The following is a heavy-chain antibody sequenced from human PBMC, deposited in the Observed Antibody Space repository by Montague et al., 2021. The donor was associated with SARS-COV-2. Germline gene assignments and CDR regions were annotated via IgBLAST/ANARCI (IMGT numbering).Heavy chain of an antibody. V-gene: IGHV4-59*01. D-gene: IGHD2-8*01. Sequence: SETLSLTCTVSGGSISGYYWSWIRQPPGKGLEWIGYIYYSGSTKYNPFLESRVTVSVDRSKNQVSLKLSSVTAADTAVYYCARLLRSCTNGVCRTYYYYDMDVWGQGTTVTVSS. J-gene: IGHJ6*02. CDR3: ARLLRSCTNGVCRTYYYYDMDV. CDR2: IYYSGST. CDR1: GGSISGYY.